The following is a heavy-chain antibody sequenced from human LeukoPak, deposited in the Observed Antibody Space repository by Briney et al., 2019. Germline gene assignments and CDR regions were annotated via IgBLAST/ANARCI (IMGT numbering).Heavy chain of an antibody. CDR3: ARFLDYGDWLYYFDY. J-gene: IGHJ4*02. Sequence: SETLSLTCAVSGGSISSGGYSWSWIRQPPGKGLEWIGYIYYSGSTYYNPSLKSRVTISVDTSKNQFSLKLSSVTAADTAVYYCARFLDYGDWLYYFDYWGQGTLVTVSS. CDR2: IYYSGST. CDR1: GGSISSGGYS. D-gene: IGHD4-17*01. V-gene: IGHV4-30-4*07.